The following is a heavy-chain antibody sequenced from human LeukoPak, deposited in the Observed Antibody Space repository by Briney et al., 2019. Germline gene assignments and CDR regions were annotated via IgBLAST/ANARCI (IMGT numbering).Heavy chain of an antibody. V-gene: IGHV4-34*01. D-gene: IGHD3-22*01. CDR2: INHSGST. CDR1: GGPFSGYY. J-gene: IGHJ5*02. Sequence: SETLPLTFAVYGGPFSGYYWSWIRQPPGKGLEWVGEINHSGSTNYNPSLKSRVTISVDTSKNQFSLKLSSVTAADTAVYYCARGPYYYDSIRRFDPWGQGTLVTVSS. CDR3: ARGPYYYDSIRRFDP.